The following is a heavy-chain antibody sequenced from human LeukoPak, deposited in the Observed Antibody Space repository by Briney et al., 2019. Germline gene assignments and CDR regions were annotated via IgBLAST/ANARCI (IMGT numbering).Heavy chain of an antibody. CDR1: GGSLSSYY. CDR2: IYYSGST. D-gene: IGHD1-1*01. Sequence: SETLSLTCTVSGGSLSSYYWSWIRQPPGKGLEWIGYIYYSGSTNYNPSLKSRVTISVDTSKNQFSLKLSSVTAADTAVYYCARIVSRNDWIRYFDYWGQGTLVTVSS. V-gene: IGHV4-59*12. CDR3: ARIVSRNDWIRYFDY. J-gene: IGHJ4*02.